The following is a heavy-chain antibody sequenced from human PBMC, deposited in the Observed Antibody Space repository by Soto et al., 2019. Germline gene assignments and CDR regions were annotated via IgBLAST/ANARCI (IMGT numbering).Heavy chain of an antibody. Sequence: QVQLVESGGGVVQPGRSLRLSCAASGFTFSSYGMHWVRQAPGKGLEWVAVISYDGSNKYYADSVKGRFTISRDNSKNTLYLQMNSLRAEDTAVYYCAKDQQFYDSSGYYLFDYWGQGTLVTVSS. D-gene: IGHD3-22*01. J-gene: IGHJ4*02. CDR3: AKDQQFYDSSGYYLFDY. CDR1: GFTFSSYG. CDR2: ISYDGSNK. V-gene: IGHV3-30*18.